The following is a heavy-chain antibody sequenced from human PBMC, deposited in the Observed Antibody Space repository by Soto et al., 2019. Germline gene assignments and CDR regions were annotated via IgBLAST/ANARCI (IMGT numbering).Heavy chain of an antibody. J-gene: IGHJ4*02. V-gene: IGHV3-30*03. Sequence: QVQLVESGGGVVQPGRSLRLSCVASGFTFSSYGMHWVRQAPGKGLEWVAVISYDGSNKYYADSVKGRFTISRDNSKNTLYLQMNSLRAEDTAVYYCAGQGSSGYFDYWGQGTLVTVSS. D-gene: IGHD3-10*01. CDR2: ISYDGSNK. CDR3: AGQGSSGYFDY. CDR1: GFTFSSYG.